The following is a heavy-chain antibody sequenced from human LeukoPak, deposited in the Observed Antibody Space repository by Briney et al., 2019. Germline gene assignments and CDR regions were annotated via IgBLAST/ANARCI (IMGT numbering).Heavy chain of an antibody. CDR2: IYHSGRT. V-gene: IGHV4-38-2*02. D-gene: IGHD3-22*01. Sequence: SETLSLTCTVSGYSISSGYYWGWIRQPPGKGLEWIGSIYHSGRTFYNPSLKSRVTISVDTSKNQFSLKLTSVTAADTAVYYCAREDSSAFDAFDVWGQGTMVTVSS. J-gene: IGHJ3*01. CDR1: GYSISSGYY. CDR3: AREDSSAFDAFDV.